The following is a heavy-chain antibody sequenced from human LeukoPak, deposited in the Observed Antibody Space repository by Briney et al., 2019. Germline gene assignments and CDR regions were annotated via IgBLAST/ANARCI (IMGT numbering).Heavy chain of an antibody. D-gene: IGHD3-3*01. CDR3: ARDRRIFGVVISGADAFDI. Sequence: GGSLRLSCAASGFTFSSYWMSWVRQAPGKGLEWVANIKQDGSEKYYVESVKGRFTISRDNAKNSLYLQVNSLGAEDTAVYYCARDRRIFGVVISGADAFDIWGQGTKVTVSS. CDR2: IKQDGSEK. CDR1: GFTFSSYW. J-gene: IGHJ3*02. V-gene: IGHV3-7*01.